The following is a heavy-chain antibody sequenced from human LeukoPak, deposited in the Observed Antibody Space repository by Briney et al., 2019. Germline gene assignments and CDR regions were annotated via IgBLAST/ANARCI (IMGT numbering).Heavy chain of an antibody. J-gene: IGHJ4*02. CDR2: INPDGSTT. D-gene: IGHD3-3*02. CDR3: ARVSVGRYYFDN. Sequence: GGSLRLSCAASGFTFSSYWMHWVRQAPGKGLVWVSRINPDGSTTSYADSVKGRFTISRDSAKNTLYLQMNSLRAEDTAVYYCARVSVGRYYFDNWGQGTPVTVSS. CDR1: GFTFSSYW. V-gene: IGHV3-74*01.